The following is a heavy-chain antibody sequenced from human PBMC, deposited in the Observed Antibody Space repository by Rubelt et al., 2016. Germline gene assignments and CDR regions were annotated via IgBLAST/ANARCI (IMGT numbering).Heavy chain of an antibody. J-gene: IGHJ4*02. D-gene: IGHD2-2*01. CDR2: LCAYNGKT. CDR3: ARMSPSTSCPDY. Sequence: QVQLVQSVAEVKKPGSSVKVSCKASGRTFSSYAISWVRQAPGKGLEWMGWLCAYNGKTNYAQRLPCRVTMTKYKSTSTAYMELMSLRSDDTAVYYCARMSPSTSCPDYWGQGTLVTVSS. V-gene: IGHV1-18*01. CDR1: GRTFSSYA.